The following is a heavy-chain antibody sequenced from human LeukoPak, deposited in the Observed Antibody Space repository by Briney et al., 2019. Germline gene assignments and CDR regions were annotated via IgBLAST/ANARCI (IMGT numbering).Heavy chain of an antibody. D-gene: IGHD5-18*01. CDR2: IYYSGST. CDR1: GGSISNSSYF. CDR3: AGGYSYGYDY. J-gene: IGHJ4*02. Sequence: SETLSLTCTVSGGSISNSSYFWGWIRQPPGKGLEWIGNIYYSGSTYYNPSLKSRVTISVDTSKNQFSLKLSSVTAADTAVYYCAGGYSYGYDYWGQGTLVTVSS. V-gene: IGHV4-39*01.